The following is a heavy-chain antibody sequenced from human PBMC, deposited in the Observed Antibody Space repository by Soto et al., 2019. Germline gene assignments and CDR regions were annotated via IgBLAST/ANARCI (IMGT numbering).Heavy chain of an antibody. CDR1: GFTFSSYA. J-gene: IGHJ4*02. D-gene: IGHD3-10*01. Sequence: EVQLLESGGGLVQPGGSLRLSCAASGFTFSSYAMSWVRQAPGKGLEWVSAISGSGGSTYYADSVKGRFTISRDNSKNTLYLQMNSLRAEDTAVYYCAKDQRTLWFGELKQYYFDYWGQGTLVTVSS. V-gene: IGHV3-23*01. CDR3: AKDQRTLWFGELKQYYFDY. CDR2: ISGSGGST.